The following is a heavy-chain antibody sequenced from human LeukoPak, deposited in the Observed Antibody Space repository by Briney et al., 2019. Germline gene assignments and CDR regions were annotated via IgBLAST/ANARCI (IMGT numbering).Heavy chain of an antibody. CDR1: GGSINNYY. Sequence: SETLSLTCSVSGGSINNYYWSWIRQPPGKGLEWIGHISYSGSTNYNPSLKSRVAISLVMSKNQISLKLSSVTTADTAMYYCARTDDAFHIWGHGTTVTVSS. J-gene: IGHJ3*02. D-gene: IGHD2-21*02. V-gene: IGHV4-59*01. CDR2: ISYSGST. CDR3: ARTDDAFHI.